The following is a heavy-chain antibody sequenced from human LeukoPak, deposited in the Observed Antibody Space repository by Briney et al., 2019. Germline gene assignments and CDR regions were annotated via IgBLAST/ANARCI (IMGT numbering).Heavy chain of an antibody. CDR3: AKQDY. CDR1: GFTFSSYG. J-gene: IGHJ4*02. Sequence: PGGSLRLSCAASGFTFSSYGMHWVRQAPGKGLEWVAVISYDGSNKYYADSVKGRFTVSRDNSKNTLYLQMNSLGAEDTAVYYCAKQDYWGQGTLVTVSS. CDR2: ISYDGSNK. V-gene: IGHV3-30*18.